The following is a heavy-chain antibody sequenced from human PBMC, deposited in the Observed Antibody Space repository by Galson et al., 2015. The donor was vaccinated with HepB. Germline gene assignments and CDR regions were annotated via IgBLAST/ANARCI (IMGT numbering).Heavy chain of an antibody. V-gene: IGHV3-23*01. CDR2: INGRGSTR. Sequence: SLRLSCAGSGFIFRHHAMAWIRQAPGKGLAWVSGINGRGSTRSYSDAVKGRFSISRDNPKDTVFLQMDNRRPEATAVYYCVKEGAWFGGDWFDPWGQGALVTVS. CDR1: GFIFRHHA. CDR3: VKEGAWFGGDWFDP. D-gene: IGHD3-16*01. J-gene: IGHJ5*02.